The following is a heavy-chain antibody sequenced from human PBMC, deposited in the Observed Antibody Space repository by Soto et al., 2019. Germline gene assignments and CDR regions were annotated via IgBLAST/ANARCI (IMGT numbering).Heavy chain of an antibody. CDR2: IIPIFGTA. CDR3: ARHERWLHQNFDY. CDR1: GGAFSSYA. V-gene: IGHV1-69*13. J-gene: IGHJ4*02. D-gene: IGHD5-12*01. Sequence: SVKVSCKASGGAFSSYAISCVRQAPGQGLEWMGGIIPIFGTANYAQKFQGRVTITADESTSTAYMELSSLRSEDTAVYYCARHERWLHQNFDYWGQGTLVTVSS.